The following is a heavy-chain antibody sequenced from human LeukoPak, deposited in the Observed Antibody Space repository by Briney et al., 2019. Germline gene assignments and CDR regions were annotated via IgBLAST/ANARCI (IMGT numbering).Heavy chain of an antibody. CDR3: ARIYYGSGSYYSNPDY. CDR2: IYPGDSDT. J-gene: IGHJ4*02. CDR1: GYTFSSNW. Sequence: GESLKISCKGSGYTFSSNWIGWVRQMPGKGLEWMGIIYPGDSDTRYSPSFQGQVTISADKSISTAYLQWSSLKASDTAMYYCARIYYGSGSYYSNPDYWGQGTLVTVSS. V-gene: IGHV5-51*01. D-gene: IGHD3-10*01.